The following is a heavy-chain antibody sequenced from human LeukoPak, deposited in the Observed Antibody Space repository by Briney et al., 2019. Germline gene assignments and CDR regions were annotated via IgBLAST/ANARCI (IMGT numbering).Heavy chain of an antibody. D-gene: IGHD2-8*01. CDR1: GGSISNTNW. J-gene: IGHJ4*02. Sequence: PSGTLSLTCGVSGGSISNTNWWSWVRQPPGQGLEWIGEISLSGLTNYNPSLKSRVTVSLDKSKNHLSLNLTSVTAADTAVYYCSGKNGAFSPFGYWGQGTLVTVPS. CDR2: ISLSGLT. CDR3: SGKNGAFSPFGY. V-gene: IGHV4-4*02.